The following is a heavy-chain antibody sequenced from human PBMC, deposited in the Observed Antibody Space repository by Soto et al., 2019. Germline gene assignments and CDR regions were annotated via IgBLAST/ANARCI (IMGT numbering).Heavy chain of an antibody. Sequence: GGSLRLSCAGSGFTFSNYAVNWVRQAPGKGLEWVAVILYDGSVQHYADSVKGRFTISRDNAKNTVYLQMNSLTPEDTATYYCARERSLAGPNWFDAWGQGTLVTVSS. CDR1: GFTFSNYA. J-gene: IGHJ5*02. CDR2: ILYDGSVQ. V-gene: IGHV3-30-3*01. D-gene: IGHD6-6*01. CDR3: ARERSLAGPNWFDA.